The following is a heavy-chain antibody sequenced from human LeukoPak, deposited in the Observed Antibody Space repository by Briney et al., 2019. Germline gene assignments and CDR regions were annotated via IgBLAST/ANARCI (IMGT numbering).Heavy chain of an antibody. CDR2: ISAYNGNT. CDR1: GYTFTSYG. D-gene: IGHD3-22*01. Sequence: GASVKVSCKASGYTFTSYGISWVRQAPGQGLEWMGWISAYNGNTNYAQKLQGRVTMTTDTSTSTAYMELRSLRSDDTAVYYCARYYYDSSGYSYAFDIWGQGTMVTVSS. J-gene: IGHJ3*02. V-gene: IGHV1-18*01. CDR3: ARYYYDSSGYSYAFDI.